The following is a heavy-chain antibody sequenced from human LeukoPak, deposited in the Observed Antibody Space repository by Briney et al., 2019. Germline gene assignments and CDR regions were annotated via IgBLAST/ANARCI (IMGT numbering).Heavy chain of an antibody. D-gene: IGHD6-13*01. CDR1: GFTFSGSA. V-gene: IGHV3-73*01. CDR2: IRNKANNYAT. CDR3: TGPGSSSNWYEGFDY. J-gene: IGHJ4*02. Sequence: GGSLRLSCAASGFTFSGSAIHWVRQASGRGLEWVGRIRNKANNYATAYAASVKGRFTISRDESKNTAYLQMNSLKTEDTAVYYCTGPGSSSNWYEGFDYWGQGTLVTVSS.